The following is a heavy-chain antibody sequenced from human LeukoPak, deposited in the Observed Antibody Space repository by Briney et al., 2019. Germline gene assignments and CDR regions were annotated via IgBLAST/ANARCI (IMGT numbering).Heavy chain of an antibody. J-gene: IGHJ6*02. Sequence: GASVKVSCKASGYTFTSYGISWVRQAPGQGLEWMGWISAYNGNTNYAQKLQGRVTMTTDTSTSTAYMELRSLRSDDTAVYYCARGWRGYPNYYYYGMDVWGQGTTVTVSS. CDR3: ARGWRGYPNYYYYGMDV. CDR2: ISAYNGNT. V-gene: IGHV1-18*01. CDR1: GYTFTSYG. D-gene: IGHD3-3*01.